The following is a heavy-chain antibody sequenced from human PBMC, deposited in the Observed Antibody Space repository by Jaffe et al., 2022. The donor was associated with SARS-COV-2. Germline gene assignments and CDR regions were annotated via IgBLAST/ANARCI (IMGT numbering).Heavy chain of an antibody. V-gene: IGHV3-30*18. J-gene: IGHJ4*02. CDR3: AKEGSGGSYYDY. Sequence: QVQLVESGGGVVQPGRSLRLSCAASGFTFSSYGIHWVRQAPGKGLEWVAVISYDGSIKYYADSVKGRFTISRDNSKNTLYLQMNSLRAEDTAVYYCAKEGSGGSYYDYWGQGTLVTVSS. CDR2: ISYDGSIK. CDR1: GFTFSSYG. D-gene: IGHD1-26*01.